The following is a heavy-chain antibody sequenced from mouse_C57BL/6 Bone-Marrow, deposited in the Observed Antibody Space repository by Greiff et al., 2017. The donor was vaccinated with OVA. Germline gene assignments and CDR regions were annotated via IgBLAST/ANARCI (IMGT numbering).Heavy chain of an antibody. CDR2: IYPGSGST. V-gene: IGHV1-55*01. D-gene: IGHD2-4*01. J-gene: IGHJ4*01. Sequence: QVQLQQPGAELVKPGASVKMSCKASGYTFTSYWITWVKQRPGQGLEWIGDIYPGSGSTNYNEKFKSKATLTVDTSSSTAYMQLSSLTSEDSAVYYGARAGYDHDPNYYAMDYWGQGTSVTVSS. CDR3: ARAGYDHDPNYYAMDY. CDR1: GYTFTSYW.